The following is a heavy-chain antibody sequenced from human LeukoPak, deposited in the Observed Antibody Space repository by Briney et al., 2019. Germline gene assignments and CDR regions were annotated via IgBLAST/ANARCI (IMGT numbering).Heavy chain of an antibody. J-gene: IGHJ6*03. CDR1: GFTFSSYS. CDR3: ARVQGYYYYMDV. CDR2: ISSSSSYI. V-gene: IGHV3-21*01. Sequence: GGSLRLSCAASGFTFSSYSMNWVRQAPGEGLEWVSSISSSSSYIYYADSVKGRFTISRDNAKNSLYLQMNSLRAEDTAVYYCARVQGYYYYMDVWGKGTTVTVSS.